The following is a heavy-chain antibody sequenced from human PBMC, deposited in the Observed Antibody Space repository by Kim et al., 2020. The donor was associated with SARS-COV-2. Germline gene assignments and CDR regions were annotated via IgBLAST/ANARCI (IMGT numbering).Heavy chain of an antibody. Sequence: GGSLRLSCAASGFTFSSYSMNWVRQAPGKGLEWVSSISSSSSYIYYADSVKGRFTISRDNAKNSLYLQMNSLRAEDTAVYYCAREFVVITEVHAFDIWGQGTMVTVSS. CDR3: AREFVVITEVHAFDI. V-gene: IGHV3-21*01. D-gene: IGHD3-22*01. J-gene: IGHJ3*02. CDR1: GFTFSSYS. CDR2: ISSSSSYI.